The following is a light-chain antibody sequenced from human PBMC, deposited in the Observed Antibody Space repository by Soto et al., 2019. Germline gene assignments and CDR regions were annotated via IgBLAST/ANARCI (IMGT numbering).Light chain of an antibody. CDR2: RAS. J-gene: IGKJ2*01. CDR3: QQYGSSMYT. CDR1: QSVSSSY. V-gene: IGKV3-20*01. Sequence: EIVLTQSPGTLSLSPGERATLSCRASQSVSSSYLAWYQQKPGQAPRLLIYRASSRPTGIPDSFSGSGSGTDFTLTISRLEPEDFAVYYCQQYGSSMYTFGQGTKLEIK.